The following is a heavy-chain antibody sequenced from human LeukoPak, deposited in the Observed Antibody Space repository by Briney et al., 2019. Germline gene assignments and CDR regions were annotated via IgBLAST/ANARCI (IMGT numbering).Heavy chain of an antibody. Sequence: SETLSLTCTVSGGSISSYYWSWIRQPPGKGLEWIGYIHYSGSTNYSPSLKSRVTISVDTSKNRFSLRLSSLTAADTAVYFCAGGGWSFDAFDFWGQGTMVTVSS. CDR2: IHYSGST. CDR1: GGSISSYY. J-gene: IGHJ3*01. D-gene: IGHD6-19*01. CDR3: AGGGWSFDAFDF. V-gene: IGHV4-59*08.